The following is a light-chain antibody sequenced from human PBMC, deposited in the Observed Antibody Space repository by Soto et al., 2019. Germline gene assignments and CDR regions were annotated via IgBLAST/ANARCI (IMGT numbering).Light chain of an antibody. CDR1: NSNIGAGYD. J-gene: IGLJ1*01. V-gene: IGLV1-40*01. CDR3: QSYDSSLSGFYV. CDR2: ANS. Sequence: QSALTQPPSVSGAPGQRVTISCTGSNSNIGAGYDVHWYQQLPGRAPNLLIYANSNRPSGVPDRFSGSRSGTSASLAITGLQAEDEADYSCQSYDSSLSGFYVFGTGTKVTVL.